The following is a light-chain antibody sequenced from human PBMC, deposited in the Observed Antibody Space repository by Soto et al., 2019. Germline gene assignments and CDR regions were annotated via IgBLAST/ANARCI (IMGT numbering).Light chain of an antibody. Sequence: DIPMTQSPSSLSASVGDRVTITCRASQGIGSDLGWYQQKPGKAPKRLIYAASTLQGGVPSRFSGSGFGTEFTFTISSLQPEDFATYYCLQHNSYPQTFGQGTKVEVK. CDR2: AAS. V-gene: IGKV1-17*01. CDR3: LQHNSYPQT. CDR1: QGIGSD. J-gene: IGKJ1*01.